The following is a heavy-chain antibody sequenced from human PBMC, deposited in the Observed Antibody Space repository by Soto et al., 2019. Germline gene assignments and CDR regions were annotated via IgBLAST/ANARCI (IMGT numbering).Heavy chain of an antibody. Sequence: SETLSLTCTVSGGSISSGGYYWSWIRQHPGKGLEWIGYIYYSGSTYYNPSLKSRVTISVDTSKNQFSLKLSSVTAADTAVHYCARASYGVFYYYYGMDVWGQGTTVTVSS. CDR3: ARASYGVFYYYYGMDV. V-gene: IGHV4-31*02. D-gene: IGHD5-18*01. CDR2: IYYSGST. J-gene: IGHJ6*02. CDR1: GGSISSGGYY.